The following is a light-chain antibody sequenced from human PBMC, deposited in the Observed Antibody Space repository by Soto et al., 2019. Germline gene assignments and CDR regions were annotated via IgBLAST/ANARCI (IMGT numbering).Light chain of an antibody. J-gene: IGKJ1*01. Sequence: DIQMTQSPYTLSASVGDRVTITCRASQSIRSWLAWYQQKPGKAPKVLIYKASTLESGVPSRFSGSGSVTEFTLTISSLQPDDFATYYCQQYNTYPWTFGQGTKVDI. CDR1: QSIRSW. CDR3: QQYNTYPWT. CDR2: KAS. V-gene: IGKV1-5*03.